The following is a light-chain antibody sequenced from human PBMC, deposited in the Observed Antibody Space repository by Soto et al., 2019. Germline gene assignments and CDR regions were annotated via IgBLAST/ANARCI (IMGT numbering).Light chain of an antibody. Sequence: IVLTQSPPTLSLSPGEKATLSCRASQSVSSNLAWYQQKPGQAPRLLIYDASNRATGIPARFSGSGSGTDFSLTISSLQSEDFAVYYCQQYDYWPRTFGQGTKVDIK. CDR3: QQYDYWPRT. CDR2: DAS. J-gene: IGKJ1*01. CDR1: QSVSSN. V-gene: IGKV3-11*01.